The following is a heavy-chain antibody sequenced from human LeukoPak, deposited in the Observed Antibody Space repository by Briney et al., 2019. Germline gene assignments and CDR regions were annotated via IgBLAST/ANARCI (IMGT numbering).Heavy chain of an antibody. CDR2: IYYSGST. CDR1: GGSISSGGYY. Sequence: SETLSLTCTVSGGSISSGGYYWSWIRQHPGKGLEWIGYIYYSGSTYYNPSLKSRVTISVDTSKNQFSLKLSSVTAADTAVYYCXREXGXXPLDYWGQGTXVTVYS. J-gene: IGHJ4*02. CDR3: XREXGXXPLDY. V-gene: IGHV4-31*03.